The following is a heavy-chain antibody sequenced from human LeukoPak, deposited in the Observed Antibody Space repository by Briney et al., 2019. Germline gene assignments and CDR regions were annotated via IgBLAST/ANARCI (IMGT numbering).Heavy chain of an antibody. CDR1: GFTVSSNY. D-gene: IGHD1-26*01. Sequence: GGSLRLSCAASGFTVSSNYMSGVRQAPGKGLEWVSLIYSGGSTYYADSVKGRFTISRDNSKNTLYLQMNSLRAEDTAVYYCASPSGSYYRDDAFDIWGQGTMVTVSS. CDR3: ASPSGSYYRDDAFDI. J-gene: IGHJ3*02. CDR2: IYSGGST. V-gene: IGHV3-66*01.